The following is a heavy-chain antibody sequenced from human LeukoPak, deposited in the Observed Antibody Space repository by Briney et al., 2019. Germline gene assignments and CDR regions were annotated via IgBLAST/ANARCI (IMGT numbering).Heavy chain of an antibody. CDR3: ARPGTGYTLDY. CDR1: GGTFSSYA. CDR2: IIPILGIA. D-gene: IGHD3-9*01. V-gene: IGHV1-69*04. Sequence: GASVKVSCKASGGTFSSYAISWVRQAPGQGLEWMGRIIPILGIANYAQKFQGGVTITADKSTSTAYMELSSLRSEDTAVYYCARPGTGYTLDYWGQGTLVTVSS. J-gene: IGHJ4*02.